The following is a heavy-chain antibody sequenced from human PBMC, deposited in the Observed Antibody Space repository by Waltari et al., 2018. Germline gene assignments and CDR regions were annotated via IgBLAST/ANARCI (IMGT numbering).Heavy chain of an antibody. CDR2: IYHSGST. CDR1: GYSISSGYY. D-gene: IGHD3-3*01. CDR3: ASYDFWGGYYSDADRYFDY. Sequence: VKPSETLSLTCAVSGYSISSGYYWGWIRQPPGKGLEWIGSIYHSGSTYYNPSLKSRVTISVDTSKNQFSLKLSSVTAADTAVYYCASYDFWGGYYSDADRYFDYWGQGTLVTVSS. V-gene: IGHV4-38-2*01. J-gene: IGHJ4*02.